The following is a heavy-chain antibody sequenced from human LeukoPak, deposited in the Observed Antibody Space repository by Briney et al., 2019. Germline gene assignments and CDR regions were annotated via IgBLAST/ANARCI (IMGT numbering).Heavy chain of an antibody. CDR3: AKDGAYDFSYADWFDP. Sequence: GGSLRLSCAASGVTFSSYGMHWVRQSPGKGLEWVAVIWYDGSEKYYADSVKGRFTISRDNSKNTLYLQMNSLRAEDTAVYYCAKDGAYDFSYADWFDPWGQGTLVTVSS. V-gene: IGHV3-33*06. D-gene: IGHD3-3*01. CDR1: GVTFSSYG. J-gene: IGHJ5*02. CDR2: IWYDGSEK.